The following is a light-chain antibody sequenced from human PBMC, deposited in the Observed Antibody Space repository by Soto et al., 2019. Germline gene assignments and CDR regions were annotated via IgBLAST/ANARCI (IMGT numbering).Light chain of an antibody. V-gene: IGKV1-5*01. Sequence: DIQMTQSPSTLSAYVGDTVTITCRASQSINSGLAWYQQRSGKVPKLLIYDASSLESGVPSRFSGSGSGTEFTLTITSLQPDDFATYYCQQYNSYSTFGQGTRLEIK. J-gene: IGKJ5*01. CDR3: QQYNSYST. CDR2: DAS. CDR1: QSINSG.